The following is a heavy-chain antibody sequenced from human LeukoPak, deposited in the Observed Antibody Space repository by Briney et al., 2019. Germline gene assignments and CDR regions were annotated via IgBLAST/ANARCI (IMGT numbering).Heavy chain of an antibody. Sequence: WETLSLTCAVSGGSISSSNWWSWVRQPPGKGLEWIGEIYHSGSTNYNPSLKSRVTISVDKSKNQFSLKLSSVTAADTAVYYCATLPIVGSSWVRVDAFDIWGQGTMVTVSS. D-gene: IGHD6-13*01. V-gene: IGHV4-4*02. CDR1: GGSISSSNW. CDR2: IYHSGST. J-gene: IGHJ3*02. CDR3: ATLPIVGSSWVRVDAFDI.